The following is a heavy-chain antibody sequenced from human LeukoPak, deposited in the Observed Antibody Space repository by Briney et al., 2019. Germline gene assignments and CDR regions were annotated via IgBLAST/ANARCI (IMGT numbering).Heavy chain of an antibody. J-gene: IGHJ4*02. D-gene: IGHD3-3*01. Sequence: PGGSLRLSCAASGFTFSSYAMSWVRQAPARGLEWVSSLRGDGETSYGDSVKGRFTLSRDESRNTVYLQMNNQRVEDTAVYFCAKASWVSSADAVLWGQGTVVTVSS. CDR3: AKASWVSSADAVL. CDR1: GFTFSSYA. V-gene: IGHV3-23*01. CDR2: LRGDGET.